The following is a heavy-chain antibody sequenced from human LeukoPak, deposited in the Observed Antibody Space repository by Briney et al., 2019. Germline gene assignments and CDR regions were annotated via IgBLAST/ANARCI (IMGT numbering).Heavy chain of an antibody. CDR2: LSGSGGSS. Sequence: GGSLRLSCAASGFTFSNSAMSWVRQAPGKGLEWVSALSGSGGSSYYADSVKGRFTISRGNSNSTLFLQMNSLRAEDTALYYCAKLRGTVATMGYAADYWGQGTLVTVSS. CDR1: GFTFSNSA. V-gene: IGHV3-23*01. D-gene: IGHD5-12*01. CDR3: AKLRGTVATMGYAADY. J-gene: IGHJ4*02.